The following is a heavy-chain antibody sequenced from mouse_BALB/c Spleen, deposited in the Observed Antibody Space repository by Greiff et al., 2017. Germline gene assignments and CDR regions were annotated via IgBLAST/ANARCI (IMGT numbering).Heavy chain of an antibody. CDR3: ARDLLLRPYAMDY. D-gene: IGHD1-1*01. V-gene: IGHV5-6-5*01. J-gene: IGHJ4*01. CDR2: ISSGGST. CDR1: GFTFSSYA. Sequence: EVQVVESGGGLVKPGGSLKLSCAASGFTFSSYAMSWVRQTPEKRLEWVASISSGGSTYYPDSVKGRFTISRDNARNILYLQMSSLRSEDTAMYYCARDLLLRPYAMDYWGQGTSVTVSS.